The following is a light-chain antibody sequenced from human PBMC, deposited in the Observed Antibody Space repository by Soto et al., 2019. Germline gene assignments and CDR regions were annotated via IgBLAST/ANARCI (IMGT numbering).Light chain of an antibody. V-gene: IGKV3-11*01. CDR2: DVS. CDR1: QSVSNNY. CDR3: QQRSDWPWT. J-gene: IGKJ1*01. Sequence: IVLTQSPGTLSLSPGERATLSCRASQSVSNNYLAWYQQKPGQAPRLLVYDVSNRAAGIPTRFSGGGSGTDFTLTISNVEPEDFAVYYCQQRSDWPWTFGQGTKVDIK.